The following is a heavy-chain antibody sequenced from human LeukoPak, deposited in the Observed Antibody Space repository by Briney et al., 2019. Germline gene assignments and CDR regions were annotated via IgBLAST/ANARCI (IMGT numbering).Heavy chain of an antibody. CDR2: ISYDGSYK. CDR1: GFAFSTYS. V-gene: IGHV3-30*03. CDR3: ARGDYYDTIGPLDY. J-gene: IGHJ4*02. D-gene: IGHD3-22*01. Sequence: PGGSLRLSYSASGFAFSTYSMNWVRQAPGKGLEWVALISYDGSYKYSADSVKGRFTFSRDNSKNTLYLQMNSLRVEDTAVYYCARGDYYDTIGPLDYWGQGTLVTVSS.